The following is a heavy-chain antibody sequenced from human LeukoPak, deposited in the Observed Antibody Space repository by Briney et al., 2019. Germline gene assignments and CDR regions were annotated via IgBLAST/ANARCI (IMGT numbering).Heavy chain of an antibody. CDR1: GGTFSSYA. J-gene: IGHJ6*03. Sequence: ASVKVSCKASGGTFSSYAISWVRQAPGQGLEWMGGIIPIFGTANYAQKFQGRVTITTDESTSTAYMELSSLRSEDTAVYYCARDGTRQQPFFYYYYYYMDVWGKGTTVTVSS. V-gene: IGHV1-69*05. CDR3: ARDGTRQQPFFYYYYYYMDV. CDR2: IIPIFGTA. D-gene: IGHD2/OR15-2a*01.